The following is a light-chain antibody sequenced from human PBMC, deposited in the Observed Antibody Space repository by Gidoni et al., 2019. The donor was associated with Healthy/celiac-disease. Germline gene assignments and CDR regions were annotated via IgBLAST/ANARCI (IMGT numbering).Light chain of an antibody. CDR1: QSVSSSY. CDR3: QQYGSSPPMYT. CDR2: GAS. J-gene: IGKJ2*01. Sequence: EIVLTQSPGTLSLSPGERATLSCRASQSVSSSYLAWYQQKPGQAPRLLIYGASSRATGIPDRFSGSGSGTDFTLTISRLEPEDFAVYYCQQYGSSPPMYTFGQGTKLENK. V-gene: IGKV3-20*01.